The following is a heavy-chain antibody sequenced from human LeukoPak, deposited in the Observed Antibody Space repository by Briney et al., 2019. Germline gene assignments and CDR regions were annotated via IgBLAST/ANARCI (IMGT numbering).Heavy chain of an antibody. Sequence: PSETLSLTCAVYGGSFSGYYWSWIRQPPGKGLEWIGEINHSGSTNYNPSLKSRVTISVDTSKNQFSQKLSSVTAADTAVYYCASLYGGSSWYYWGQGTLVTVSS. CDR2: INHSGST. V-gene: IGHV4-34*01. J-gene: IGHJ4*02. D-gene: IGHD6-13*01. CDR3: ASLYGGSSWYY. CDR1: GGSFSGYY.